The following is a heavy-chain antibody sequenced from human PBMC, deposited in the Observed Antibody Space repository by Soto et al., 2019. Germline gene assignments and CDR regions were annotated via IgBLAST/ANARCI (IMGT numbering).Heavy chain of an antibody. CDR3: ARDHPTTVTNNWFDP. J-gene: IGHJ5*02. Sequence: QVQLVESGAEVKKPGASVKVSCKASGYTFTSYGISWVRQAPGQGLEWMGWISAYNGNTNYAQKLQGRVTMTTDTSTSTAYMELRSLRSDDTAVYYCARDHPTTVTNNWFDPWGQGTLVTVSS. CDR2: ISAYNGNT. D-gene: IGHD4-17*01. V-gene: IGHV1-18*01. CDR1: GYTFTSYG.